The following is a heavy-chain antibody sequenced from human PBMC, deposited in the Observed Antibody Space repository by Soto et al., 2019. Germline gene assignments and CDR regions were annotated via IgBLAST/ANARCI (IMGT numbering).Heavy chain of an antibody. V-gene: IGHV1-18*01. CDR1: GYTFTSYG. D-gene: IGHD3-22*01. Sequence: ASVKVSCKASGYTFTSYGITWVRQAPGQGLEWMGWINAYNGNTNYAQKLQGRVTMTTDTSTSTAYMELRSLRSDDTAVYYCARDGYYYDTSGYVDYWGQGTLVTVSS. CDR2: INAYNGNT. J-gene: IGHJ4*02. CDR3: ARDGYYYDTSGYVDY.